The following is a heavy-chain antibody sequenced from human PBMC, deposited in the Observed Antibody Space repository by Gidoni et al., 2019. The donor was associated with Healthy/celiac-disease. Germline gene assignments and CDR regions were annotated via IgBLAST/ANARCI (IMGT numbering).Heavy chain of an antibody. CDR2: IYTSGST. V-gene: IGHV4-4*07. CDR3: ARGLQEYSSSSGAFDI. Sequence: QVQLQESGPGLVKPSETLSLNCTVSGGSISSHYWSWIRPPAGKGLEWIGRIYTSGSTNYNPSLKSRVTMSVDTSKNQFSLKLSSVTAADTAVYYCARGLQEYSSSSGAFDIWGQGTMVTVSS. J-gene: IGHJ3*02. CDR1: GGSISSHY. D-gene: IGHD6-6*01.